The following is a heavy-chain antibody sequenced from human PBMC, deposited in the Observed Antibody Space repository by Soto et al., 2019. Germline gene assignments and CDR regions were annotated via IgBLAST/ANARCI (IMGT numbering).Heavy chain of an antibody. Sequence: HPGASPRLSSVADGFTSRSFDMDWGREGTGKGLEWVSGIGTAFDTFYVGSVKGRFTISRENAKNSFYLQMNSLRAGDTAVYYCARGRSNDFGSSPPPRFDPWGQGTLVTVSS. D-gene: IGHD3-10*01. CDR2: IGTAFDT. V-gene: IGHV3-13*01. J-gene: IGHJ5*02. CDR3: ARGRSNDFGSSPPPRFDP. CDR1: GFTSRSFD.